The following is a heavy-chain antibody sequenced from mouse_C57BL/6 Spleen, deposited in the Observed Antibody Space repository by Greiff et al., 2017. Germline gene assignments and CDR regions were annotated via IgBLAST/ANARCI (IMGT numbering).Heavy chain of an antibody. Sequence: VQLQQSGAELVKPGASVKLSCKASGYTFTEYTIHWVKQRSGQGLEWIGWFYPGSGSIKYNEKFKDKATLTADKSSSTGYMELSRLTSEDSAVYFCERHEESHYYGSSYGYFDVWGTGTTVTVSS. J-gene: IGHJ1*03. D-gene: IGHD1-1*01. CDR2: FYPGSGSI. V-gene: IGHV1-62-2*01. CDR3: ERHEESHYYGSSYGYFDV. CDR1: GYTFTEYT.